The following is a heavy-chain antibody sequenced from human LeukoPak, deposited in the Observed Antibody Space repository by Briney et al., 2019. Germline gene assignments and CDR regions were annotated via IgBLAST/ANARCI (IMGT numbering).Heavy chain of an antibody. CDR1: AGSINTYF. CDR3: ARGTELTRTSGHYSFDY. CDR2: ISGSGTA. J-gene: IGHJ4*01. Sequence: SKTLSLTCTVSAGSINTYFWTWVRQPAGKGLEWIGRISGSGTAFYNPSLESRVTISLDTANYQLFLRMTSVSAADTAVYYCARGTELTRTSGHYSFDYWGQEPWSPSPQ. D-gene: IGHD1-7*01. V-gene: IGHV4-4*07.